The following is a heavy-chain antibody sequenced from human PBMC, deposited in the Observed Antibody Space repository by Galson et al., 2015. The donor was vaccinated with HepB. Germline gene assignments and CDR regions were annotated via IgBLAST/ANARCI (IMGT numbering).Heavy chain of an antibody. J-gene: IGHJ4*02. Sequence: SVKVSCKAPGYTFTGHYMHWVRQAPGQGLEWMGWINPISTITKYAQKFQGRVTMTRDTSISTAYMELSSLRSDDTAVYYCARDDAPITGTTGGPDYWGQGTLVTVSS. V-gene: IGHV1-2*02. D-gene: IGHD1-20*01. CDR2: INPISTIT. CDR3: ARDDAPITGTTGGPDY. CDR1: GYTFTGHY.